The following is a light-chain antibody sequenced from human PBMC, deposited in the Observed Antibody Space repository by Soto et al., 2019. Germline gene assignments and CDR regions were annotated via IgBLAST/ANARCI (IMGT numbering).Light chain of an antibody. J-gene: IGLJ1*01. CDR1: XXNIRTNY. CDR2: RNN. CDR3: AAWDDSLSGYV. Sequence: QSVLTQPPSASGTPGXRVTXXXXGXXXNIRTNYLDSYQQLPGTAPKLLIYRNNQRPSGVPDRFSGSKSGTSASLAISGLRSEDEADYYCAAWDDSLSGYVFGTGTQLTVL. V-gene: IGLV1-47*01.